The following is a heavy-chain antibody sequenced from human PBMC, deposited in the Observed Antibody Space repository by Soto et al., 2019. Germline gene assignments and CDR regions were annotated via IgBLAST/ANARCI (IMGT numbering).Heavy chain of an antibody. CDR1: GGSISSSNW. J-gene: IGHJ6*02. D-gene: IGHD3-10*01. CDR3: ARAGPGQPADHYYYYYGMDV. CDR2: IYHSGST. Sequence: LSLTCAVSGGSISSSNWWSWVRQPPGKGLEWIGEIYHSGSTNYNPSLKSRVTVSVDKSKNQFSLKLSSVTAADTAVYYCARAGPGQPADHYYYYYGMDVWGQGTTVTVYS. V-gene: IGHV4-4*02.